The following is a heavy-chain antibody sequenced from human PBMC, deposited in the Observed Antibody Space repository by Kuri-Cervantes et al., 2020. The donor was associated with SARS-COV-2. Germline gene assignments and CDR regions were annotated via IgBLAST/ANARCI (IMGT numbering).Heavy chain of an antibody. CDR3: ARRAPLAVAGYYYYGMDV. V-gene: IGHV4-39*07. CDR2: IYYSGST. D-gene: IGHD6-19*01. CDR1: GGSISSSSYY. J-gene: IGHJ6*02. Sequence: SETLSLTCTVSGGSISSSSYYWGWIRQPPGKGLEWIGSIYYSGSTYYNPSLKSRVTISVDTSKNQFSLKLSSVTAADTAVYYCARRAPLAVAGYYYYGMDVWGQGTLVTVSS.